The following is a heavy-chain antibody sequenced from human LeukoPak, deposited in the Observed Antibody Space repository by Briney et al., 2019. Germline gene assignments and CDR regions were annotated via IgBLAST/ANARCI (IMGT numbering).Heavy chain of an antibody. D-gene: IGHD4-23*01. CDR2: IYTNGRT. J-gene: IGHJ5*02. CDR3: ARVDYGGNSDWFDP. V-gene: IGHV4-4*07. Sequence: PSETLSLTCTVSGDSFRSYYRSWIRQPAGEGLEWIGRIYTNGRTNYNPSLKSRVTISVDRSKNQFSLKLSSVTAADTAVYYCARVDYGGNSDWFDPWGQGTLVTVSS. CDR1: GDSFRSYY.